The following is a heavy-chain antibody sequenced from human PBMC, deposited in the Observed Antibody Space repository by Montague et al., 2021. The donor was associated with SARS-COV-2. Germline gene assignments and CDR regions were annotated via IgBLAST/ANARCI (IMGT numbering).Heavy chain of an antibody. D-gene: IGHD3-16*01. V-gene: IGHV4-61*03. CDR1: GGSISIDNYS. J-gene: IGHJ2*01. CDR3: AREFRIELWQTNWYFGL. CDR2: FDHSGDT. Sequence: ETLSLTCAVSGGSISIDNYSWNWIRQPPGKGLEWIGNFDHSGDTKYNPSLKSRATISVDTSKNHFALRLSSVTAADTAVYYCAREFRIELWQTNWYFGLWGRGTLVTVSS.